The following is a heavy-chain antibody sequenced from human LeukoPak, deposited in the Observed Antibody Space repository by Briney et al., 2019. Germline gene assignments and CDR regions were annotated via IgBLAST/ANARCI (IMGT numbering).Heavy chain of an antibody. CDR3: ARVTDP. J-gene: IGHJ5*02. V-gene: IGHV1-18*01. CDR2: ISIYNGKT. CDR1: GYTFTSYG. Sequence: ASVKVSCEASGYTFTSYGITWVRQAPGQGLEWMGWISIYNGKTKYAQNLQGRVTMTADTSTTTAYMELRSLRSDDTAVYYCARVTDPWGQGTLVTVSS.